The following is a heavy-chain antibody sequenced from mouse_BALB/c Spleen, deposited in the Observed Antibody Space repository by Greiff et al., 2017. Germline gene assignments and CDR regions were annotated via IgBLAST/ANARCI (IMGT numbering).Heavy chain of an antibody. CDR3: AREATTVFDY. V-gene: IGHV1-80*01. J-gene: IGHJ2*01. Sequence: QVQLKESGAELVRPGSSVKISCKASGYAFSSYWMNWVKQRPGQGLEWIGQIYPGDGDTNYNGKFKGKATLTADKSSSTAYMQLSSLTSEDSAVYFCAREATTVFDYWGQGTTLTVSS. D-gene: IGHD1-1*01. CDR1: GYAFSSYW. CDR2: IYPGDGDT.